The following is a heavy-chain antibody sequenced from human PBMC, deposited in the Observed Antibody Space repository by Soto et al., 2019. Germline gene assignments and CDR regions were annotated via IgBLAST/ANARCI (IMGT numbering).Heavy chain of an antibody. D-gene: IGHD2-21*02. CDR3: AREDDGGDSLDV. CDR1: GDSISSDYYH. Sequence: HVQLQQSGPGLVKPSQTLSLTCTVSGDSISSDYYHWTWIRQSPGKGLEWIGYIHHSGSILYNPSLKSRVTISVDTSKNQFSLHLTSVTAADTAVYFCAREDDGGDSLDVWGQGTTVTVSS. J-gene: IGHJ6*02. CDR2: IHHSGSI. V-gene: IGHV4-30-4*08.